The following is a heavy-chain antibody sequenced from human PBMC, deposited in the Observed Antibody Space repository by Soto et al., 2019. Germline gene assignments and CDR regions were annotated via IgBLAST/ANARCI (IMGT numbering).Heavy chain of an antibody. V-gene: IGHV4-31*03. J-gene: IGHJ4*02. D-gene: IGHD3-10*01. CDR2: ISYSGST. CDR3: ASIVSSAHGEFSD. CDR1: GGSISSGGYY. Sequence: QVQLQESGPGLVKPSQTLSLTCTVSGGSISSGGYYWSWIRQHPGKGLEWTGYISYSGSTYYNPSLKSRVTISVDTSKNQFSLKLSSVTAADTAVYYCASIVSSAHGEFSDWGQGTLVTVSS.